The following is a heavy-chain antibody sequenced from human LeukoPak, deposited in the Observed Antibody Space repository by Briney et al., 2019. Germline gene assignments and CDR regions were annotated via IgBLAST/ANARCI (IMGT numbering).Heavy chain of an antibody. D-gene: IGHD2-15*01. CDR2: MNPNSGNT. CDR3: ARDCSGGSCYSWRGLGS. J-gene: IGHJ4*02. Sequence: ASVKVSCKASGYTFTSYDINWVRQATGQGLEWMGWMNPNSGNTGYAQKFQGRVTMTRNTSISTAYMELSGLRSEDTAVYYCARDCSGGSCYSWRGLGSWGQGTLVTASS. CDR1: GYTFTSYD. V-gene: IGHV1-8*01.